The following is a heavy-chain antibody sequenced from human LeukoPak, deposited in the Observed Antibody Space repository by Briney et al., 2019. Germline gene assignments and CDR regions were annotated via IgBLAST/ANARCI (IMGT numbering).Heavy chain of an antibody. CDR3: AKAWWSTSSGGDSFGI. CDR1: GFTLSNSA. J-gene: IGHJ3*02. D-gene: IGHD6-6*01. Sequence: GGSLRLSCAASGFTLSNSAMSWLRQAPGKGLEWVSGFSGPGKTYYADSVKGRSTISRDTSKSTLYLQINSLRAEDTAVYYCAKAWWSTSSGGDSFGIWGQGTMVTVSS. CDR2: FSGPGKT. V-gene: IGHV3-23*01.